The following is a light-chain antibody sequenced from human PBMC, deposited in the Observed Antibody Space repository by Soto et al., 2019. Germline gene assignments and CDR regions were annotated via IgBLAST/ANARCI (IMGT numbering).Light chain of an antibody. V-gene: IGLV2-14*01. CDR3: SSYSTSSTPDV. Sequence: QSALTQPASVSGSPGQSITISCTGTSSDVGAYNYVSWYQQHPGKAPKLTIYDVSNRPSGVSNRFSASKSGNTASLTISGLQAEDEADYYCSSYSTSSTPDVFGTGTKLTVL. CDR1: SSDVGAYNY. J-gene: IGLJ1*01. CDR2: DVS.